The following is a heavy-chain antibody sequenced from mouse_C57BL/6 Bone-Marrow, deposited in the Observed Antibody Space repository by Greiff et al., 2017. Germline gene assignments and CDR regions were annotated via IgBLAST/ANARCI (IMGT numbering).Heavy chain of an antibody. CDR1: GYTFTDYE. CDR3: TRGLGPDY. Sequence: VKLQESGAELVRPGASVTLSCKASGYTFTDYEMHWVKQTPVHGLEWIGAIDPETGGTAYNQKFKGKAILTADKSSSTAYMELRSLTSEDSAVYYCTRGLGPDYWGQGTTLTVSS. V-gene: IGHV1-15*01. CDR2: IDPETGGT. D-gene: IGHD4-1*01. J-gene: IGHJ2*01.